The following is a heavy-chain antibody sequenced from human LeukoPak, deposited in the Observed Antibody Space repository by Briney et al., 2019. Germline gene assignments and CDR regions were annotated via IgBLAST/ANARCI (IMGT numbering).Heavy chain of an antibody. CDR3: VRDSTISGWYELGY. V-gene: IGHV3-21*04. J-gene: IGHJ4*02. CDR1: GFTFSSYN. Sequence: GGSLRLSCAASGFTFSSYNMNWVRQAPGKGLEWVSSISSSSTYIYYAESMKGRFTISRDNAKNSLYLQMNSLRAEDTAVYFCVRDSTISGWYELGYWGLGTLVTVSS. CDR2: ISSSSTYI. D-gene: IGHD6-19*01.